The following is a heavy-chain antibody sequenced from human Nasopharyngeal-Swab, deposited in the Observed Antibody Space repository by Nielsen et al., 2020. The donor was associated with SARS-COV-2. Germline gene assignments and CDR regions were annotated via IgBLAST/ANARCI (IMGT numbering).Heavy chain of an antibody. CDR2: IYHSGST. J-gene: IGHJ6*02. CDR1: GGSISSSNW. CDR3: ARARYYDILTGYYYYGMDV. Sequence: GSLRLSCAVSGGSISSSNWWSWVRQPPGKGLEWIGEIYHSGSTNYNPSLKSRVTISVDTSKNQFSLKLSSVTAADTAVYYCARARYYDILTGYYYYGMDVWGQGTTVTVSS. D-gene: IGHD3-9*01. V-gene: IGHV4-4*02.